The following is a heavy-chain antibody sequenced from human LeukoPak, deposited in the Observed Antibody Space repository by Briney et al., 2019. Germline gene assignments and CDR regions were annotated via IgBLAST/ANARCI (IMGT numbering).Heavy chain of an antibody. Sequence: ASVRVSCKVSGYTLTELSMHWVRQAPGKGLEWMGGFDPEDGETIYAQKFQGRVTMTEDTSTDTAYMELSSLRSEDTAVYYCATVAQYGGSLNWFDPWGQGTLVTVSS. CDR3: ATVAQYGGSLNWFDP. D-gene: IGHD1-26*01. CDR1: GYTLTELS. CDR2: FDPEDGET. J-gene: IGHJ5*02. V-gene: IGHV1-24*01.